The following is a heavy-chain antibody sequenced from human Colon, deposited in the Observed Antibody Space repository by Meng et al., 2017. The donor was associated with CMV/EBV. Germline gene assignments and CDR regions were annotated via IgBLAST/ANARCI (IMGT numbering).Heavy chain of an antibody. CDR2: IYWDDDK. J-gene: IGHJ4*02. Sequence: QITLKHSGPTLVTPPQTLTLTCTFSGFSLDSHGVCVGWIRQPPGKAPEWVALIYWDDDKRYSPSLENRLTITKDTSKNQVVLTMTDMGPMDTATYFCSRRRTSIPFDYWGQGILVTVSS. D-gene: IGHD2-21*01. CDR1: GFSLDSHGVC. V-gene: IGHV2-5*02. CDR3: SRRRTSIPFDY.